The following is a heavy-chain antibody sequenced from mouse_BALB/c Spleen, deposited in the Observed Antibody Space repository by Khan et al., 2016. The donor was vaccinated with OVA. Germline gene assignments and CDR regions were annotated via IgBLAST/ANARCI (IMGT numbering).Heavy chain of an antibody. CDR2: ISTYYENV. D-gene: IGHD1-1*01. CDR3: VRDGSTEFAH. Sequence: QVQLQQSGPELVRPGVSVKISCKGSRNTFSDSGLHWVKQSHAESLEWIGVISTYYENVSYNQKFKGTATMTVDKSSSTAYMELARLTSEDSAVYYCVRDGSTEFAHWGQGTLVTVSA. CDR1: RNTFSDSG. V-gene: IGHV1S137*01. J-gene: IGHJ3*01.